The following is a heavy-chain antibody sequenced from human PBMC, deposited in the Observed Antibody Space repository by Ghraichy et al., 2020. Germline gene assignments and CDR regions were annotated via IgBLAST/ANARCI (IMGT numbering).Heavy chain of an antibody. CDR3: ATDTFWAGYADGFDI. CDR2: VTGSGGSK. CDR1: GFIFSSYG. D-gene: IGHD3/OR15-3a*01. V-gene: IGHV3-23*01. Sequence: GGSLRLSCAASGFIFSSYGMNWVRQAPGKGLEWVSAVTGSGGSKYYADSVKGRFTISRDNSKNTLYLQMNSLRAEDTALYYCATDTFWAGYADGFDIWGQGTMVTVSS. J-gene: IGHJ3*02.